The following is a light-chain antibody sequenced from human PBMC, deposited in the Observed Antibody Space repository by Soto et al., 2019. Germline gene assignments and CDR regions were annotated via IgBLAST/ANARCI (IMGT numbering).Light chain of an antibody. CDR3: QQYGSSPPA. J-gene: IGKJ1*01. V-gene: IGKV3-20*01. CDR2: GAS. Sequence: EIVLTQSPGTLSLSPGERATLSCRASQSVSSNYLAWYQQKPDQAPRLLIYGASSRATGIPDRFSGSGSGTDFTLTISRLEPEDFAVYYCQQYGSSPPAFGQGTKVEI. CDR1: QSVSSNY.